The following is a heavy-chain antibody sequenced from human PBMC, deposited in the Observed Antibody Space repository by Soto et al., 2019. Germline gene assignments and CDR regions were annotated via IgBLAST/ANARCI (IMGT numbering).Heavy chain of an antibody. D-gene: IGHD3-22*01. V-gene: IGHV1-46*01. CDR3: ATKPRGYYYDSSGYYRDAFDI. CDR1: GYTFTSYY. J-gene: IGHJ3*02. Sequence: ASVKVSCKASGYTFTSYYMHWVRQAPGQGLEWMGIINPSGGSTSYAQKFQGRVTITTDASTSTVYMELSSLRSEDTAVYYCATKPRGYYYDSSGYYRDAFDIWGQGTMVTVSS. CDR2: INPSGGST.